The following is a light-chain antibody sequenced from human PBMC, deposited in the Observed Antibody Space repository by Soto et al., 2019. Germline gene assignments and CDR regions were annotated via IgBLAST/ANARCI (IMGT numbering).Light chain of an antibody. Sequence: IQMTQYPSTLSVSVGDRVTITCRASQTISSWLAWYQQKPGKAPKLLIYKASTLKSGVPSRFSGSGSGTESTLTISSLQTDDFATYYCQHYNSYSEAFGTGTKVDI. V-gene: IGKV1-5*03. CDR1: QTISSW. CDR3: QHYNSYSEA. J-gene: IGKJ1*01. CDR2: KAS.